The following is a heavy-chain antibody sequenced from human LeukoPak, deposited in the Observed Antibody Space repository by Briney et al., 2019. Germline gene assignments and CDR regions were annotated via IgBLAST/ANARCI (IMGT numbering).Heavy chain of an antibody. J-gene: IGHJ4*02. D-gene: IGHD4-17*01. CDR3: ARDDYGDYGFDY. CDR1: GFTVSSNY. CDR2: IYSGGST. Sequence: TGGSLRLSCAASGFTVSSNYMSWVRQAPGKGLEWVSVIYSGGSTYYADSVKGRFTISRDNSKNTLYLQMNSLRAGDTAVYYCARDDYGDYGFDYWGQGTLVTVSS. V-gene: IGHV3-53*01.